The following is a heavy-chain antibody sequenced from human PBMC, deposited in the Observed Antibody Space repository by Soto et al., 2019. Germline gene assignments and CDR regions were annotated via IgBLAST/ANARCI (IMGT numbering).Heavy chain of an antibody. V-gene: IGHV1-46*03. CDR3: AREGLRLYPLDY. D-gene: IGHD6-6*01. Sequence: ASVKVSCKASGYTFTSYYIHWVRQAPGQGLEWMGIINPSGGSTSYAQKFQGRVTMTRDTSTSTVYMELSSLRSEDTAVYYCAREGLRLYPLDYWGQGTLITVSS. CDR2: INPSGGST. J-gene: IGHJ4*02. CDR1: GYTFTSYY.